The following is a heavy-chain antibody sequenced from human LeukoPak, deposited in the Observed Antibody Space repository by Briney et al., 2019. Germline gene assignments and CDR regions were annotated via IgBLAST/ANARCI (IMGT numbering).Heavy chain of an antibody. D-gene: IGHD3-22*01. CDR2: IYYSGSI. Sequence: SETLSLTCTVSGGSISSFYWNWIRQPPGKGLEWIGYIYYSGSINSNPSLKSRVTISVDTSKNQFSLKLNSVTAADTAVYYCARTGGYYDTKGFDYWGQGALVTVSP. J-gene: IGHJ4*02. V-gene: IGHV4-59*01. CDR1: GGSISSFY. CDR3: ARTGGYYDTKGFDY.